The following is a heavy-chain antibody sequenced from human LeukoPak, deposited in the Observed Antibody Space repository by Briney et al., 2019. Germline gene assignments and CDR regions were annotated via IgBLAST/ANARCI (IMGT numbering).Heavy chain of an antibody. D-gene: IGHD1-26*01. Sequence: PSETLSLTCSVSGDSISSGAYYWGWIRQPPGKGLELIGSIYYIGSTFYNPSLKSRITMVVDTSKKQVSLNLTSVTAADTAVYYCARQRAYSGTYYLSPFDIWGQGTMVTVSS. V-gene: IGHV4-39*01. CDR1: GDSISSGAYY. CDR2: IYYIGST. CDR3: ARQRAYSGTYYLSPFDI. J-gene: IGHJ3*02.